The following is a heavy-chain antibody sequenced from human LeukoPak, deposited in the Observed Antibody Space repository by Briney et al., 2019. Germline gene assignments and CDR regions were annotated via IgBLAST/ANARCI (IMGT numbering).Heavy chain of an antibody. CDR3: AKSSSGARRVHWFDP. Sequence: ASVKVSCKASGYTFTGYYMHWVRQAPGQGLEWMGWINPNSGGTNYAQKFQGRVTMTRDTSISTAYMELSRLRSDDTAVYYCAKSSSGARRVHWFDPWGQGTLVTVSS. CDR1: GYTFTGYY. D-gene: IGHD6-13*01. V-gene: IGHV1-2*02. J-gene: IGHJ5*02. CDR2: INPNSGGT.